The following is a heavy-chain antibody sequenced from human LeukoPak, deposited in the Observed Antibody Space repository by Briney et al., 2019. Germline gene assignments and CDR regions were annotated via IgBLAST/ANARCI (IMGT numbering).Heavy chain of an antibody. CDR2: IYYSGST. V-gene: IGHV4-59*08. Sequence: SETLSLTCTVSGGSISSYYWSWIRQPPGKGLEWIGCIYYSGSTNYNPSLKSRVTISVDASKKQFSLKLSSVTAADTAVYYCARGYSSSSGRPDYWGQGTLVTVSS. CDR1: GGSISSYY. J-gene: IGHJ4*02. CDR3: ARGYSSSSGRPDY. D-gene: IGHD6-6*01.